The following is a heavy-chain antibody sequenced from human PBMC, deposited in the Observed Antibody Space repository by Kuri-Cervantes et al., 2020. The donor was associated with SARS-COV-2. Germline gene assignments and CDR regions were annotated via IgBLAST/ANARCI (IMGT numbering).Heavy chain of an antibody. CDR2: INPNSGGT. Sequence: ASVKVSCKASGYTFTGYYMHWVRQAPGQGLEWMGWINPNSGGTNYAQKFQGRVTMTRDTSISTAYMELSSLRSDDTAVYYCAREGVVWFGGYFDYWGQGTLVTVSS. V-gene: IGHV1-2*02. CDR1: GYTFTGYY. CDR3: AREGVVWFGGYFDY. D-gene: IGHD3-10*01. J-gene: IGHJ4*02.